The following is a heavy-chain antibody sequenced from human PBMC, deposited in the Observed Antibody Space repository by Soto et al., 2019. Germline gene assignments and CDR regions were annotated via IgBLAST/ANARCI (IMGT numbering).Heavy chain of an antibody. J-gene: IGHJ4*02. CDR1: GFTFSSYS. Sequence: PGGSLRLSCAASGFTFSSYSINWVRQAPWKGLEWVSSISSSSSYIYCADSVKGRFTISRDNAKNSLYLQMSSLRAEDTAVYYCERYEQLVPFDYFGQLTLVTFCS. CDR2: ISSSSSYI. CDR3: ERYEQLVPFDY. V-gene: IGHV3-21*01. D-gene: IGHD6-6*01.